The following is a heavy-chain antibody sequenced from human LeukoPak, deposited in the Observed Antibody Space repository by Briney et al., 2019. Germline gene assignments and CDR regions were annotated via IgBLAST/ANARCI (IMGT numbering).Heavy chain of an antibody. CDR1: GGSFSGYY. D-gene: IGHD3-10*01. CDR3: AGGDAGY. CDR2: INHSGST. V-gene: IGHV4-34*01. Sequence: TSETLSLTCAVYGGSFSGYYWSWIRQPPGKGLEWIGEINHSGSTNYNPSLKSRVTISVDTSKNQFSLKLSSVTAADTAVYYCAGGDAGYWGQGTLVTVSS. J-gene: IGHJ4*02.